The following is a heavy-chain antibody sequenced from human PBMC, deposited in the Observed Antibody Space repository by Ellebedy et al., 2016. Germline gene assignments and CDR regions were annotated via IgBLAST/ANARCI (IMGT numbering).Heavy chain of an antibody. CDR1: GGSFSGYY. CDR2: INHSGST. J-gene: IGHJ3*02. CDR3: ARRTDAFDI. V-gene: IGHV4-34*01. Sequence: SETLSLTXAVYGGSFSGYYWSWIRQPPGKGLEWIGEINHSGSTNYNPSLKSRVTISVDTSKNQFSLKLSSVTAADTAVYYCARRTDAFDIWGQGTMVTVSS.